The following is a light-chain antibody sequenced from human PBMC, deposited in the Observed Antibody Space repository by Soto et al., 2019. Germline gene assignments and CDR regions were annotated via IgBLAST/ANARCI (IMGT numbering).Light chain of an antibody. J-gene: IGKJ1*01. CDR2: AAS. V-gene: IGKV1-39*01. CDR3: QQSYTTPT. Sequence: DIQLTQSASSLSASVGDRVTIACRASQSIVIYLNWYQHKPGKAPKLLINAASSLQSGVPSRFSGSGAGTDFTLTITSLQPEDFATYYCQQSYTTPTFGQGTRVEVK. CDR1: QSIVIY.